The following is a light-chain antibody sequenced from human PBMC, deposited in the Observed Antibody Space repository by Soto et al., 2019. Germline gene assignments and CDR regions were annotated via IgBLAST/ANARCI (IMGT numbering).Light chain of an antibody. Sequence: DIQMTQSPSSLSASVGDRVTITCRASQSISSYLNWYQQKPGKAPKLLIYAASSLQSGVPSRFSGSGSGTDFPLTISSLQPEDFATYYCQQSYSTPRTFGQGTKLESK. V-gene: IGKV1-39*01. CDR2: AAS. J-gene: IGKJ2*01. CDR3: QQSYSTPRT. CDR1: QSISSY.